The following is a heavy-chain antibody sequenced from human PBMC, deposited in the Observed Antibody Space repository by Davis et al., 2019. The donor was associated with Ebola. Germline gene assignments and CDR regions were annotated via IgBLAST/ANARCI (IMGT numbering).Heavy chain of an antibody. Sequence: ASVTVSCKASGFTLTNYAIHWVRQAPGQRLEWMGLVHGGNGNTKYSQRFQGRVTITTDTSTSTAYMEVGSLRSDDTAVYYCARAQFPTTSDHWGQGTLVTVSS. CDR1: GFTLTNYA. D-gene: IGHD1-1*01. J-gene: IGHJ4*02. CDR2: VHGGNGNT. CDR3: ARAQFPTTSDH. V-gene: IGHV1-3*01.